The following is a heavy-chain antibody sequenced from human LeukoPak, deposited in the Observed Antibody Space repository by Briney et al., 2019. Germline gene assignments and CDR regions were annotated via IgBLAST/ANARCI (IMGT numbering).Heavy chain of an antibody. CDR3: TRGGYTYGINNYFDP. CDR2: IYHSGST. Sequence: SETLSLTCAVSGGSISSSKWWSWVRQTPGKGLEWIGEIYHSGSTNYNPSFRGRLTISVDKSKNQFSLKLTSVTAADTAVYYCTRGGYTYGINNYFDPWGQGTLVTVSS. CDR1: GGSISSSKW. J-gene: IGHJ5*02. V-gene: IGHV4-4*02. D-gene: IGHD5-18*01.